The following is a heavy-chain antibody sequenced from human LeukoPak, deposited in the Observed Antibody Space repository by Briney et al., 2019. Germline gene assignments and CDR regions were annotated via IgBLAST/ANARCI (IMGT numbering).Heavy chain of an antibody. CDR3: ARDLDGSGSYYTDY. CDR1: GYTFTSCG. Sequence: ASVKVSCKASGYTFTSCGISWVRQAPGQGLEWMGWISAYNGNTNYVQKLQGRVTMTTDTSTSTAYMELRSLRSDDTAVYYCARDLDGSGSYYTDYWGQGTLVTVSP. CDR2: ISAYNGNT. J-gene: IGHJ4*02. V-gene: IGHV1-18*01. D-gene: IGHD3-10*01.